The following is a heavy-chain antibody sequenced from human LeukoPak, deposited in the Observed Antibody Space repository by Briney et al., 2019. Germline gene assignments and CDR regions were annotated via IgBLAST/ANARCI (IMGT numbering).Heavy chain of an antibody. D-gene: IGHD6-19*01. J-gene: IGHJ6*03. CDR1: GGSISSGSYH. CDR2: IYPSGST. CDR3: ARDLNGIAVAGRGHYYYYYMDV. Sequence: SETLSLTCTVSGGSISSGSYHWSWIRQPAGKALEWIGRIYPSGSTNYDPSLKSRVTISVDKSKNQFSLKLSSVTAADTAVYYCARDLNGIAVAGRGHYYYYYMDVWGKGTTVTASS. V-gene: IGHV4-61*02.